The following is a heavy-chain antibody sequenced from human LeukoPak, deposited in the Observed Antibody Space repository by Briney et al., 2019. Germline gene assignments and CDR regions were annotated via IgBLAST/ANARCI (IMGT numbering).Heavy chain of an antibody. J-gene: IGHJ4*02. V-gene: IGHV1-46*01. CDR2: INPSAGST. Sequence: ASVKVSCKASGYTFTSYYMHWVRQAPGQGLEWMGIINPSAGSTSYAQKFQGRVTITRDMSTSTVYMELSSLRSEDTAVYYCARDRDSSGRGGPFYFDYWGQGTLVTVSS. CDR1: GYTFTSYY. D-gene: IGHD6-19*01. CDR3: ARDRDSSGRGGPFYFDY.